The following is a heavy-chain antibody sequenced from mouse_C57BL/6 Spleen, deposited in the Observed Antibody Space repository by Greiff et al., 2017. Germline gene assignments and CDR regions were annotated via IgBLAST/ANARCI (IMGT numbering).Heavy chain of an antibody. CDR3: ASPYYSNYDAMDY. CDR1: GFSLTSYG. J-gene: IGHJ4*01. CDR2: IWSGGST. V-gene: IGHV2-2*01. Sequence: QVQLQQSGPGLVQPSQSLSITCTVSGFSLTSYGVHWVRQSPGKGLEWLGVIWSGGSTDDNAAFISRLSISKDNSKSQVFFKMNRLQADDSAIYYCASPYYSNYDAMDYWGQGTSVTVSS. D-gene: IGHD2-5*01.